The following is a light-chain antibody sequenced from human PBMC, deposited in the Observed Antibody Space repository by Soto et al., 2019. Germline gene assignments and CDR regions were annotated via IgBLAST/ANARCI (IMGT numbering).Light chain of an antibody. J-gene: IGLJ3*02. Sequence: QSVLTQPPSVSAAPGQKVTISCSGSSSNIVNNYVSWYQQLPGTAPKLLIYENNKRPSGIPDRFSGYKSGTSATLGITGLQTGDEADYYCGTWDSSPWVFGGGTKLTVL. CDR2: ENN. V-gene: IGLV1-51*02. CDR3: GTWDSSPWV. CDR1: SSNIVNNY.